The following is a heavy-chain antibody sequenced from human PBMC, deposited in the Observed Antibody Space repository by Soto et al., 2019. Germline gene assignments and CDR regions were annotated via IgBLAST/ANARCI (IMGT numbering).Heavy chain of an antibody. D-gene: IGHD5-12*01. CDR1: GGSISSSSYY. CDR3: ARQNIVATIPSVLIDP. Sequence: PSETLSLTCTVSGGSISSSSYYWGWIRQPPGKGLEWIGSIYYSGSTYYNPSLKSRVTISVDTSKNQFSLKLSSVTAADTAVYYCARQNIVATIPSVLIDPWGQGTLVTVSS. J-gene: IGHJ5*02. V-gene: IGHV4-39*01. CDR2: IYYSGST.